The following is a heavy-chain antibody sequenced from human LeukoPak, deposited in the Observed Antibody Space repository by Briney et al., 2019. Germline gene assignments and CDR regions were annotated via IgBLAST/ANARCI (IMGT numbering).Heavy chain of an antibody. CDR1: GGTFSSYA. J-gene: IGHJ4*02. Sequence: GASVKVSCKASGGTFSSYAISWVRQAPGQGLEWMGWISAYNGNTNYAQKLQGRVTMTTDTSTSTAYMELRSLRSDDTAVYYCARDLYVWGSYRPYYFDYWGQGTLVTVSS. D-gene: IGHD3-16*02. CDR3: ARDLYVWGSYRPYYFDY. V-gene: IGHV1-18*01. CDR2: ISAYNGNT.